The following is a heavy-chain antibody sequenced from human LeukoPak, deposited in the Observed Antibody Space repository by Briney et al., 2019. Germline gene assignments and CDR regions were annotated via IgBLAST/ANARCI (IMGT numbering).Heavy chain of an antibody. D-gene: IGHD3-10*01. V-gene: IGHV1-18*01. J-gene: IGHJ5*02. CDR3: ARVITMVRGVPISNWFDP. Sequence: ASVKVSCKASGYTFTSYGISWVRQAPGQGLEWMGWISAYNGNTNYAQKLQGRVTMTTDTSTSTAYMELRSLRSDDTAVYYCARVITMVRGVPISNWFDPWGQGTLVTVSS. CDR1: GYTFTSYG. CDR2: ISAYNGNT.